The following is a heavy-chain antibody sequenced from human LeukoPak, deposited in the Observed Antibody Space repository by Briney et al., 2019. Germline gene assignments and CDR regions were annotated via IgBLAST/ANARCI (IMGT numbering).Heavy chain of an antibody. Sequence: SETLSLTCAVYGGSFSGCYWSWIRQPPGKGLEWIAEINHSGSTNYNPSLKSRVTLSVDTSKNQFSLMLSSVTAADTAVYYCARVTGTTLYYYMDVWGKGTTVTVSS. V-gene: IGHV4-34*01. D-gene: IGHD1-7*01. CDR2: INHSGST. J-gene: IGHJ6*03. CDR1: GGSFSGCY. CDR3: ARVTGTTLYYYMDV.